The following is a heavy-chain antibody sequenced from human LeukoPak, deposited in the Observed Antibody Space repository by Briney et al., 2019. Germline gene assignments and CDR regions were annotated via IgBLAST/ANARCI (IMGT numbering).Heavy chain of an antibody. CDR2: IYHSGST. CDR3: ARGMNGVVDY. J-gene: IGHJ4*02. D-gene: IGHD4-17*01. CDR1: GGSISSGGYS. V-gene: IGHV4-30-2*01. Sequence: NPSETLSLTCAVSGGSISSGGYSWSWIRQPPGKGLEWIGYIYHSGSTYYNPSLKSRVTISVDRSKNQFSLKLSSVTAADTAVYYCARGMNGVVDYWGQGTLVTVSS.